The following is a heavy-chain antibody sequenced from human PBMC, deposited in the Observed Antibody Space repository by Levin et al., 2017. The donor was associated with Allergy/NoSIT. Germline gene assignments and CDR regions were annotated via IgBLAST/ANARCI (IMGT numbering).Heavy chain of an antibody. CDR1: GLTFSSFS. J-gene: IGHJ4*02. D-gene: IGHD4/OR15-4a*01. Sequence: PSETLSLTCAASGLTFSSFSMTWVRQAPGKGLEWVSSISSSITYMHYADSVKGRFTISRDNAKNSLYLQMNSLSAEDTAVYYCATNKVLYPMTHYKYWGQGTLVTVSS. V-gene: IGHV3-21*01. CDR3: ATNKVLYPMTHYKY. CDR2: ISSSITYM.